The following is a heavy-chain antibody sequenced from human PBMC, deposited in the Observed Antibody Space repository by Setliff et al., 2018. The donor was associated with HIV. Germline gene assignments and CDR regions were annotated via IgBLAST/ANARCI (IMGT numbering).Heavy chain of an antibody. CDR3: NTYGDYEEYFDL. Sequence: PGGSLRLSCAASGFSFSGSAVHWVRQASGKGLEWVCRIRSKAYTYATAYAAAVNGRFTMSREYSKNTAYLQMNSLKTEDTAVYFCNTYGDYEEYFDLWGRGTLVTVSS. CDR1: GFSFSGSA. V-gene: IGHV3-73*01. D-gene: IGHD4-17*01. J-gene: IGHJ2*01. CDR2: IRSKAYTYAT.